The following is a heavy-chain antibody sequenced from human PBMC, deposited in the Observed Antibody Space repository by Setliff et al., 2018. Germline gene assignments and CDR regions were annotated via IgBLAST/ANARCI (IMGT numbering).Heavy chain of an antibody. CDR2: IYYSGST. D-gene: IGHD6-13*01. V-gene: IGHV4-39*07. J-gene: IGHJ4*02. Sequence: SETLSLTCTVSGGSISSGIYYWSWTRQPAGKGLEWIGSIYYSGSTYYNPSLKSRVTISVDKSKNQFSLKLSSVTAADTAVYYCARVQQLGTFDYWGQGTLVTVSS. CDR1: GGSISSGIYY. CDR3: ARVQQLGTFDY.